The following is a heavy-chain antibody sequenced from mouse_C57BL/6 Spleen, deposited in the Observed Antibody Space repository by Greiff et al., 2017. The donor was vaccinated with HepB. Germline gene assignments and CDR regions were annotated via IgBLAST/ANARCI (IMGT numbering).Heavy chain of an antibody. CDR1: GYTFTSYW. V-gene: IGHV1-72*01. CDR2: IDPNSGGT. CDR3: AREGLTGTWYFDV. Sequence: VQLQQPGAELVKPGASVKLSCKASGYTFTSYWMHWVKQRPGRGLEWIGRIDPNSGGTKYNEKFKSKATLTVDKPSSTAYMQRSSLTSEDSAVYYCAREGLTGTWYFDVWGTGTTVTVSS. D-gene: IGHD4-1*01. J-gene: IGHJ1*03.